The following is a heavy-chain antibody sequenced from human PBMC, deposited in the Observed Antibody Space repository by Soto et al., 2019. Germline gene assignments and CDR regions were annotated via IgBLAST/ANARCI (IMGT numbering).Heavy chain of an antibody. D-gene: IGHD6-13*01. CDR2: IIPIFGTA. V-gene: IGHV1-69*13. CDR3: AETAAAGFYYGMDV. J-gene: IGHJ6*02. Sequence: ASVKVSCKASGGTFSSYAISWVRQAPGQGLEWMGGIIPIFGTANYAQKFQGRVTITADESTSTAYMELSSLRSEDTAVYYCAETAAAGFYYGMDVWGQGTTVTVSS. CDR1: GGTFSSYA.